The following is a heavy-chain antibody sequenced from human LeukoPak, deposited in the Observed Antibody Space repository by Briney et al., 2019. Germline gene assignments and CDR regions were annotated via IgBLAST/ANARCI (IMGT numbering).Heavy chain of an antibody. V-gene: IGHV3-23*01. CDR1: GFTFSSYA. CDR2: FSGSGGST. Sequence: GGSLRLSCAASGFTFSSYAMSWVRQAPGKGLEWVSAFSGSGGSTYYADSVKGRFTISRDNAKNSLYLQMNSLRAEDTALYYCAREDGYSSSWYEVVGWGDYYYYYYMDVWGKGTTVTVSS. D-gene: IGHD6-13*01. J-gene: IGHJ6*03. CDR3: AREDGYSSSWYEVVGWGDYYYYYYMDV.